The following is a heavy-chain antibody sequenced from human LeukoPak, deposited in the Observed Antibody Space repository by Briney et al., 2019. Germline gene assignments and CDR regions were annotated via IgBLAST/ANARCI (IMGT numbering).Heavy chain of an antibody. J-gene: IGHJ5*02. CDR2: IYSGGST. V-gene: IGHV3-53*01. Sequence: PGGSLRLSCEASGFIVSSSYMSWVRQAPGKGLEWVSAIYSGGSTYYVDSVKGRFTISRDNAKNTLYLQMNSLRAEDTAVYYCARVQGYCSGGSCYGVNWFDPWGQGTLVTVSS. CDR1: GFIVSSSY. D-gene: IGHD2-15*01. CDR3: ARVQGYCSGGSCYGVNWFDP.